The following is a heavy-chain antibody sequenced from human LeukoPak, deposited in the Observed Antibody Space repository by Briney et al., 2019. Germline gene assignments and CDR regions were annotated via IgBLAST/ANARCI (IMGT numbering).Heavy chain of an antibody. CDR3: ARSMVRGVILLDY. D-gene: IGHD3-10*01. V-gene: IGHV1-8*03. CDR1: GYTFTSYD. J-gene: IGHJ4*02. CDR2: MNPNSGNT. Sequence: ASVKVSRKASGYTFTSYDINWVRQATGQGLEWIGWMNPNSGNTGYAQKFQGRVTITRNTSISTAYMELSSLRSEDTAVYYCARSMVRGVILLDYWGQGTLVTVSS.